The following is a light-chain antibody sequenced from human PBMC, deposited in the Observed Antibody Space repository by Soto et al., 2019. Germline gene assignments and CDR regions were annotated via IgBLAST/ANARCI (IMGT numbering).Light chain of an antibody. Sequence: QSALTQPPSVSGSPGQSVTISCTGTSSDVGRYNHVSWYQQPPGTAPKLMIYDVNNRPPGVPDRFSGSKSGNTASLTISGLQAEDEAEYYCSSYTGSTTLVVFGGGTQLTVL. V-gene: IGLV2-18*02. CDR3: SSYTGSTTLVV. J-gene: IGLJ2*01. CDR1: SSDVGRYNH. CDR2: DVN.